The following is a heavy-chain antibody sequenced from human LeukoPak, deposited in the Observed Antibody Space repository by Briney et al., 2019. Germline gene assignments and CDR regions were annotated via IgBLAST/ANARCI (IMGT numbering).Heavy chain of an antibody. J-gene: IGHJ3*02. D-gene: IGHD3-3*01. Sequence: SETLSLTCAVYGGSFSGYYRSWIRQPPGKGLEWIGEINHSGSTNYNPSLKSRVTISVDTSKNQFSLKLSSVTAADTAVYYCARVSGVTIFGVVILEAAFDIWGQGTMVTVSS. CDR2: INHSGST. V-gene: IGHV4-34*01. CDR3: ARVSGVTIFGVVILEAAFDI. CDR1: GGSFSGYY.